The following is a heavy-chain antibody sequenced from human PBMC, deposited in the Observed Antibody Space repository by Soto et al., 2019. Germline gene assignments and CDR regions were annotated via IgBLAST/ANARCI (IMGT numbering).Heavy chain of an antibody. J-gene: IGHJ4*02. CDR3: TRGLASGDY. Sequence: QVQLVQPGAEVKKPGASVKFSCKASGYIFTNFYIHWVRQAPGQGLEWIGIINPNGGSTNYAQNFQGSVTMTRDTSTSTVYLDLSSLRSEDTAVYYCTRGLASGDYWCPGTRITVSS. CDR2: INPNGGST. V-gene: IGHV1-46*03. CDR1: GYIFTNFY. D-gene: IGHD6-6*01.